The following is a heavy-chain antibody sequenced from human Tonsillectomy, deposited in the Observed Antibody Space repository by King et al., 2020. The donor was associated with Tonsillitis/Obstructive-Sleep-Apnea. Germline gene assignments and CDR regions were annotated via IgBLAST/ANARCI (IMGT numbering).Heavy chain of an antibody. Sequence: LQLQESGPGLVKPSETLSLTCTVSGDSISSSSYYWGWVRQPPGKGLEWIGSIVYSGSTYYIPSLKSRVTISVDTSKNQFYLKLSSVTSADTAMYYCARLKPQLGRGTHFDYWGQGTLVTVSS. J-gene: IGHJ4*02. D-gene: IGHD6-13*01. CDR2: IVYSGST. CDR3: ARLKPQLGRGTHFDY. CDR1: GDSISSSSYY. V-gene: IGHV4-39*01.